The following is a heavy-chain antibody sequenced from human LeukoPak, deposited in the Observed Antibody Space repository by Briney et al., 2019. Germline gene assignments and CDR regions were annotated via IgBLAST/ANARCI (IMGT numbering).Heavy chain of an antibody. CDR2: INPNSGGT. V-gene: IGHV1-2*02. CDR1: GYTFTGYY. J-gene: IGHJ3*02. Sequence: GASVKVSCKXSGYTFTGYYMHWVRQAPGQGLERMGWINPNSGGTNYAQKFQGRVTMTRDTSISTAYMELSRLRSDDTAVYYCARNKLVGATHTYDAFDIWGQGTMVTVSS. D-gene: IGHD1-26*01. CDR3: ARNKLVGATHTYDAFDI.